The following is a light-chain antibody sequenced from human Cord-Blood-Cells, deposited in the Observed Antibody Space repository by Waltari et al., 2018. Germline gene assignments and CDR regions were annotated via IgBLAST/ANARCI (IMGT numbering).Light chain of an antibody. J-gene: IGLJ1*01. V-gene: IGLV2-11*01. CDR1: SSDVGGSNY. CDR2: DVS. CDR3: CSYAGSYV. Sequence: QSALTQPRSVSGSPGQSVTISCTGTSSDVGGSNYVSWYQQHPGKAPKLMIYDVSKRPSGVPYRFSGSKSGNTASLTISGLQAEDEADYYCCSYAGSYVFGTGTKVTVL.